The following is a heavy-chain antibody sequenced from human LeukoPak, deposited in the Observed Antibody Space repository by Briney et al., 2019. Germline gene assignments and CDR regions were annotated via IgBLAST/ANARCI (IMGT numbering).Heavy chain of an antibody. Sequence: GASVKVSCKASGNTFTGYYMHWVRQAPGQGVECMGWITPKRGGTNFVQKIQRRVTMTRDKSISTANMELSRLRSDDTAVYYCARDDCTRTSCKSFDYWGQGTLVTVSS. V-gene: IGHV1-2*02. D-gene: IGHD2-2*01. CDR3: ARDDCTRTSCKSFDY. J-gene: IGHJ4*02. CDR1: GNTFTGYY. CDR2: ITPKRGGT.